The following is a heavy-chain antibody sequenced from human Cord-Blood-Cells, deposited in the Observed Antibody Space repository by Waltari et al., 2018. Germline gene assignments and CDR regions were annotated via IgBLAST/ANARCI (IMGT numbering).Heavy chain of an antibody. D-gene: IGHD5-12*01. J-gene: IGHJ4*02. CDR1: GGTFSSYA. Sequence: VQLVQSGAEVKKPGSSVKVSCKASGGTFSSYAISWVRPAPGPGLEWMGGIIPIFGTANYAQKFQGRVTISADESTSTAYMELSSLRSEDTAVYYCARGGRGYSGYDSSHFDYWGQGTLVTVSS. CDR2: IIPIFGTA. V-gene: IGHV1-69*01. CDR3: ARGGRGYSGYDSSHFDY.